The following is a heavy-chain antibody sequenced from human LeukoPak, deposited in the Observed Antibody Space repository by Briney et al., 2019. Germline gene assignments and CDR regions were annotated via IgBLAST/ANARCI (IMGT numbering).Heavy chain of an antibody. CDR2: FSGSGGNT. Sequence: HPGGSLRLSCAASGFTFSSYAMSWVRQAPGKGLEWVSSFSGSGGNTYYADSVKGRFTISRDNSKNTLYLQMNSLRAEDTAVHYCAKGGLNRFDYWGQGTLVTVSS. V-gene: IGHV3-23*01. CDR3: AKGGLNRFDY. D-gene: IGHD1-14*01. J-gene: IGHJ4*02. CDR1: GFTFSSYA.